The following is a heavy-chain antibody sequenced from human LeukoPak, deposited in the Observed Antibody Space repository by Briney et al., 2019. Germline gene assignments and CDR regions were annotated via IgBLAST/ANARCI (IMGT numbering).Heavy chain of an antibody. CDR2: MYSGGDT. D-gene: IGHD4-17*01. J-gene: IGHJ4*02. CDR3: AREGGRDYGDYLSY. CDR1: GFTVSSNY. Sequence: GSLRLSCAASGFTVSSNYMTWVRQAPGKGLEWVSVMYSGGDTHYADSVKGRFTISRDNSKNTVDLQMNSLRDEDTAVYYCAREGGRDYGDYLSYRGQGTLVTVSS. V-gene: IGHV3-66*01.